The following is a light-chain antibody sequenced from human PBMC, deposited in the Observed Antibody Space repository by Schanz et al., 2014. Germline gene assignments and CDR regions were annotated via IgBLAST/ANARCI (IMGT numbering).Light chain of an antibody. CDR1: QSISSY. V-gene: IGKV3-20*01. CDR2: GAS. J-gene: IGKJ4*01. Sequence: EIVMTQSPGTLSVSPGERATLSCRASQSISSYLAWYQHRPGQAPRLLIYGASTRATGIPARFSGSGSGTDFTLTISRLEPEDFAVYYCQQYGSSPRGSLTFGGGTKVEIK. CDR3: QQYGSSPRGSLT.